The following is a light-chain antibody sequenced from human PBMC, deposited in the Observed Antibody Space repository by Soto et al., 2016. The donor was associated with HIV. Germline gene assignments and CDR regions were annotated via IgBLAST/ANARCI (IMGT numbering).Light chain of an antibody. Sequence: SYVLTQPPSVSVAPGKTASITCGGNNIGSKNVHWYQQRPGQAPVLVVSNDSHRPSGIPERFSGSNSGNTATLTISRVEAGDEADYYCQVWDGSSDHPNWVFGGGTRLTVL. CDR2: NDS. V-gene: IGLV3-21*03. CDR1: NIGSKN. J-gene: IGLJ3*02. CDR3: QVWDGSSDHPNWV.